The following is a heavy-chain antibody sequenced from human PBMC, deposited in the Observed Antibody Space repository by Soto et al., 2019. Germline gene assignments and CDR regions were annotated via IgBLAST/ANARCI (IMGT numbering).Heavy chain of an antibody. CDR3: ARSQGGSSSFDIYYYYYYGMDV. CDR2: IIPIFGTA. D-gene: IGHD2-15*01. CDR1: GGTFSSYA. Sequence: QVQLVQAGAEVKKPGSSVKVSCKAPGGTFSSYAISWVRQAPGQGLEWMGGIIPIFGTAKYAQKFQGRVTITADESTSKGYMELSSLRSEDTAVYYCARSQGGSSSFDIYYYYYYGMDVWGQGTTVTVSS. V-gene: IGHV1-69*01. J-gene: IGHJ6*02.